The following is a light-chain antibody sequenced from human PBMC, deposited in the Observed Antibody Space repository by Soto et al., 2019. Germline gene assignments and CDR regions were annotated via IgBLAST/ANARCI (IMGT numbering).Light chain of an antibody. V-gene: IGKV3-15*01. CDR3: QQYNNWPPLT. Sequence: EIVMTQSPATLSVSPGERATLSCTASQSVSSNLAWYQQKPGQAPRLLIYGAPTRATGIPARFSGSGSGTDSTLTISSQQSEDFAVYYCQQYNNWPPLTFGGGTKVEIE. CDR2: GAP. J-gene: IGKJ4*01. CDR1: QSVSSN.